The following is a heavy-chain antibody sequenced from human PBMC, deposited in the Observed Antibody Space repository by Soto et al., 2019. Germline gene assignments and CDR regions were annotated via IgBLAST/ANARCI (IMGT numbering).Heavy chain of an antibody. CDR1: GYTFTSYA. CDR2: ISAYNGNT. D-gene: IGHD3-3*01. V-gene: IGHV1-18*01. J-gene: IGHJ5*02. CDR3: ARDDDFWSGNNWFDP. Sequence: ASVKVSCKASGYTFTSYAMRWVRQAPGQGLEWMGWISAYNGNTNYAQKLQGRVTMTTDTSTSTAYMELRSLRSDDTAVYYCARDDDFWSGNNWFDPWGQGTLVTVSS.